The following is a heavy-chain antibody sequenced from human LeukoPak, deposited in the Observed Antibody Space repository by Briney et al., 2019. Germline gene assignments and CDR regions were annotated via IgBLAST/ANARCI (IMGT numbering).Heavy chain of an antibody. J-gene: IGHJ4*02. Sequence: GGSLRRSCEVSGFTFSSHSMNWVRQAPGKGLEWVSYISSGSGTIYYADSVKGRFTIARDDAKNSLYLQMSSLRDKDTAVYYCAREAIKDYWGQGTLVTVSS. CDR1: GFTFSSHS. V-gene: IGHV3-48*02. CDR3: AREAIKDY. CDR2: ISSGSGTI.